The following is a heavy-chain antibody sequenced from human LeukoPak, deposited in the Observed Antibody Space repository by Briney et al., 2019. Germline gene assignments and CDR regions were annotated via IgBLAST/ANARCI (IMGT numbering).Heavy chain of an antibody. J-gene: IGHJ6*03. V-gene: IGHV3-21*04. CDR1: GFTFSDYS. CDR2: ISSSSSYI. D-gene: IGHD3-10*01. Sequence: GGSLRLSCAASGFTFSDYSMNWVRQAPGNGLEWVSCISSSSSYISYADSVKGRFTISRDNAKKSLYLQMNSLRAEDTALYYCARAVIIDYYYYYMDVWGKGTTVTVSS. CDR3: ARAVIIDYYYYYMDV.